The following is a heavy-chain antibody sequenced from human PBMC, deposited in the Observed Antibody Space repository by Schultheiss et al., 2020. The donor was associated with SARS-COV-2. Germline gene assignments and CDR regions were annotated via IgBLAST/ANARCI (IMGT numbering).Heavy chain of an antibody. CDR3: VRHRRRHGGYEPFDY. CDR2: IYYSGST. CDR1: GGSSSSYY. V-gene: IGHV4-59*04. D-gene: IGHD5-12*01. J-gene: IGHJ4*02. Sequence: SETLSLTCTVSGGSSSSYYWSWIRQPAGKGLEWIGSIYYSGSTYYNPSLKSRLTTSVDTSKNQFSLKLSSVTAADTAVYYCVRHRRRHGGYEPFDYWGQGTLVTVSS.